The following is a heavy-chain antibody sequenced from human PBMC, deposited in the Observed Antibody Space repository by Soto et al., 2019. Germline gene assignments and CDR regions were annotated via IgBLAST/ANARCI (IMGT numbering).Heavy chain of an antibody. CDR1: GFTFSDHY. D-gene: IGHD3-22*01. CDR3: AREMYYDAGGAFDI. J-gene: IGHJ3*02. CDR2: TRNKANSYTT. Sequence: EVQLVESGGGLVQPGGSLRLSCAASGFTFSDHYMDWVRQAPGKGLEWVGRTRNKANSYTTEYAASVKGRFTISRDDSKNALYLQMNSLKTEDTAVYYCAREMYYDAGGAFDIWGQGTMVTVSS. V-gene: IGHV3-72*01.